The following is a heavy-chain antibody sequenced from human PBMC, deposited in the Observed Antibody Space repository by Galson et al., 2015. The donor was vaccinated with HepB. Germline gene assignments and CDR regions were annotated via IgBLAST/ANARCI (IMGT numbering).Heavy chain of an antibody. CDR1: GGTFSSYA. D-gene: IGHD6-19*01. V-gene: IGHV1-69*04. CDR2: IIPILGIA. J-gene: IGHJ3*02. CDR3: ARRSIAVAGRGQRAFDI. Sequence: SVKVSCKASGGTFSSYAISWVRQAPGQGLEWMGRIIPILGIANYAQKFQGRVTITADKSTSTAYMELSSLRSEDTAVYYCARRSIAVAGRGQRAFDIWGQGTMVTVSS.